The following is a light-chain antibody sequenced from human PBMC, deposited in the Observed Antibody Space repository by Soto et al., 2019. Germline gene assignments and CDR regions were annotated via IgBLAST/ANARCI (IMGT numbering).Light chain of an antibody. CDR1: SSDVGGYNY. V-gene: IGLV2-14*01. Sequence: QSVLTQPASVSGSPGQSITISCTGTSSDVGGYNYVSWYQQHPRKAPKLMIYDVSNRPSGVSNRFSGSKSGNTASLTISGLQAEDEAEYYCISYTSSSTLVVFGGGTKVTVL. CDR3: ISYTSSSTLVV. J-gene: IGLJ2*01. CDR2: DVS.